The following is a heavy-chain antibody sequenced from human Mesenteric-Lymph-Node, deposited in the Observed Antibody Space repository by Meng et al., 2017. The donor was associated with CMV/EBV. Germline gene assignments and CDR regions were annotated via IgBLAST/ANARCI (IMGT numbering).Heavy chain of an antibody. D-gene: IGHD2-21*01. Sequence: GSLRLSCTVSGGSISSYYWSWIRQPPGKGLEWIGYIYYSGSTNYNPSLKSRVTISVDTSKNQFSLKLSSVTAADTAVYYCARDLWTGMDVWGQGTTVPSP. J-gene: IGHJ6*02. CDR3: ARDLWTGMDV. CDR1: GGSISSYY. V-gene: IGHV4-59*01. CDR2: IYYSGST.